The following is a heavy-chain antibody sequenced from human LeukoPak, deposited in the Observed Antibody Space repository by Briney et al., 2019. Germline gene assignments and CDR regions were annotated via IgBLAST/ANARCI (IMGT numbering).Heavy chain of an antibody. Sequence: SGPALVKPTQTLTLTCTFSGFSPSTSGMRVSWIRQPPGKALEWLARIDWDDDKFYSTSLKTRLTISKDTSKNQVVLTMTNMDPVDTATYYCARDIAVAGVIDYWGQGTLVTVSS. CDR3: ARDIAVAGVIDY. J-gene: IGHJ4*02. V-gene: IGHV2-70*04. CDR2: IDWDDDK. CDR1: GFSPSTSGMR. D-gene: IGHD6-19*01.